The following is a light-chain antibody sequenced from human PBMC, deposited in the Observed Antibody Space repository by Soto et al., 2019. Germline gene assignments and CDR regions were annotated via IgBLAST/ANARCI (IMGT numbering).Light chain of an antibody. CDR1: SSNIGNNY. V-gene: IGLV1-51*02. Sequence: QSVLTQPPSVSAAPGQKVTISCSGSSSNIGNNYVSWYQQLPGTAPKLLIYENNKRPSGIPDRFSGSKSGTSATLGITGLQTGDEADYYCGTWDSSLLYVFGTGTQLTVL. CDR3: GTWDSSLLYV. CDR2: ENN. J-gene: IGLJ1*01.